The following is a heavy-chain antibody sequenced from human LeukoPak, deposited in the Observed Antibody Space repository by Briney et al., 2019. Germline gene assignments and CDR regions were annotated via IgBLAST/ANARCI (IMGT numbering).Heavy chain of an antibody. CDR1: GCTFTNYY. CDR3: ARDTGYSSSSDY. D-gene: IGHD6-6*01. CDR2: IDPSGGST. Sequence: ASVKVSCKASGCTFTNYYIHWVRQAPGHGLEWMGIIDPSGGSTSYAQKFQGRVTMTRDMSTSTVYMELSSLRSEDTAVYYCARDTGYSSSSDYWGQGTLVTVSS. J-gene: IGHJ4*02. V-gene: IGHV1-46*01.